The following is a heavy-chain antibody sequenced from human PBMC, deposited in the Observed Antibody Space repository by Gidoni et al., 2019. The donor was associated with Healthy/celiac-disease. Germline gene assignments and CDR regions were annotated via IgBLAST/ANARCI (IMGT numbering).Heavy chain of an antibody. CDR3: ARGLFVGGSYGYRGDYGMDV. Sequence: QVQLQQWGAGLLKPSETLSLPCAVYGGSFRGYYWSWLRPPPGKGLEWIGEINHSGSTNYNPSLKSRVTISVDTSKNQFSLKLSSVTAADTAVYYCARGLFVGGSYGYRGDYGMDVWGQGTTVTVSS. V-gene: IGHV4-34*01. J-gene: IGHJ6*02. D-gene: IGHD5-18*01. CDR2: INHSGST. CDR1: GGSFRGYY.